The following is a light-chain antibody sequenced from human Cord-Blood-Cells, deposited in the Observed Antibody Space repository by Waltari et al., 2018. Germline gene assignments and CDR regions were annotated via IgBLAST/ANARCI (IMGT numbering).Light chain of an antibody. V-gene: IGLV2-14*01. CDR3: SSYTSSSTEV. Sequence: QSALTQPASVSGSPGQSITISCTGSGSEFVCNNDSSCYQQHPGKAPQLRIYDVSNRPSGVFNRFAGSTSGNTASPTICGLQAEAEADDYCSSYTSSSTEVFGGGQKLTV. CDR1: GSEFVCNND. J-gene: IGLJ2*01. CDR2: DVS.